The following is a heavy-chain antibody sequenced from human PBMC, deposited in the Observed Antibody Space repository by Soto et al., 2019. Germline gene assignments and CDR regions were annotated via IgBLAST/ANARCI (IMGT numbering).Heavy chain of an antibody. J-gene: IGHJ6*02. CDR3: ARAGSGSPFFYGMDV. D-gene: IGHD3-10*01. Sequence: SETLSLTCTVSGGSISSGDYYWSWIRQPPGKGLEWIGYIYYSGSTYYNPSLKSRVTISVDTSKNQFSLKLSSVTAADTAVYYCARAGSGSPFFYGMDVWGQGTTVTVS. V-gene: IGHV4-30-4*01. CDR2: IYYSGST. CDR1: GGSISSGDYY.